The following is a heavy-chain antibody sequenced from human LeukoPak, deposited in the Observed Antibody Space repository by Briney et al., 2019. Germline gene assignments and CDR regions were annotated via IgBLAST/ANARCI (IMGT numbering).Heavy chain of an antibody. V-gene: IGHV1-2*02. J-gene: IGHJ5*02. CDR1: GYTFTGYY. CDR2: INPNSGGT. Sequence: ASVKVSCKASGYTFTGYYMHWVRQAPGQGLEWMGWINPNSGGTNYAQKFQGRVTMTRDTSISTAYMELSRLRSEDTAVYYCARMNYYGSESYRNWFDPWGQGTLVTVSS. D-gene: IGHD3-10*01. CDR3: ARMNYYGSESYRNWFDP.